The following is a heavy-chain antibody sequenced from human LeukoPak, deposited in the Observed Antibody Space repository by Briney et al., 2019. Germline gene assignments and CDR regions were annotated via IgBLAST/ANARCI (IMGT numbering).Heavy chain of an antibody. J-gene: IGHJ4*02. V-gene: IGHV3-11*01. CDR1: GFIFNDYY. CDR2: ISFSGSTE. CDR3: ATSSGWDVYYFDY. Sequence: GGSLRLSCAASGFIFNDYYMSWFRQAPGKGLEWVSYISFSGSTEYYADSVKGRFTISRYSSNNSLYLQMNSLRAEDTAVYFCATSSGWDVYYFDYWGQGTLVTVSS. D-gene: IGHD6-19*01.